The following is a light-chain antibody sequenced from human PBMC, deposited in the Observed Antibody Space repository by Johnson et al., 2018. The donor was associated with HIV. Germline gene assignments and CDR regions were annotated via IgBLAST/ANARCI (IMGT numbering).Light chain of an antibody. CDR3: QSWDSILSVGSYVFYV. CDR2: DNN. CDR1: SSNIGNSY. Sequence: QFVLTQPPSVSAAPGQKVTISCSGSSSNIGNSYVSWYQQLPGTAPKLLIYDNNKRPSGIPDRFSGSKSGASATLDITGLQTGDDADYYCQSWDSILSVGSYVFYVFGTGTKVTVL. J-gene: IGLJ1*01. V-gene: IGLV1-51*01.